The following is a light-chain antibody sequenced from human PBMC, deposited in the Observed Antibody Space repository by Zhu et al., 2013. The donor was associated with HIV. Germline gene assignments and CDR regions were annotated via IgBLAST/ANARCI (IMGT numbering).Light chain of an antibody. Sequence: EVVLTQSPATQSLSPGQRATLSCRASQTVSSNYLAWYQQKPGQAPRLLMYGASTRGTGIPDRFSGSGSGTDFSLSISRLEPEDFAVYYCQQNDSSSLTFGGGTTVEI. CDR3: QQNDSSSLT. CDR1: QTVSSNY. V-gene: IGKV3-20*01. J-gene: IGKJ4*01. CDR2: GAS.